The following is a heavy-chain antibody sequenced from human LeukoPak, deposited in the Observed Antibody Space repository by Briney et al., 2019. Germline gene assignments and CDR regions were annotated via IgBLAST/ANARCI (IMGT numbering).Heavy chain of an antibody. CDR3: ARDAVSGSYSTHWFDP. V-gene: IGHV3-30*03. J-gene: IGHJ5*02. CDR1: GFTFSSYG. CDR2: ISYDGSNK. Sequence: GRSLRLSCAASGFTFSSYGMHWVRQAPGKGLEGVAVISYDGSNKYYADSVKGRFTISRDNSKNTLYLQMNSLRAEDTAVYYCARDAVSGSYSTHWFDPWGQGTLVTVSS. D-gene: IGHD1-26*01.